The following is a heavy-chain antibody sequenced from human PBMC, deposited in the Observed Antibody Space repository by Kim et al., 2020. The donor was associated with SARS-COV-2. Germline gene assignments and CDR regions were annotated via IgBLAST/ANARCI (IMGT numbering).Heavy chain of an antibody. D-gene: IGHD6-19*01. CDR3: ARDFGAIAVADHLVDY. V-gene: IGHV3-33*01. CDR1: GFTFSSYG. Sequence: GGSLRLSCAASGFTFSSYGMHWVRQAPGKGLEWVAVIWYDGSNKYYADSVKVRFTISRDNSKNTLYLQMNSLRAEDTAVYYCARDFGAIAVADHLVDYWGQGTLVTVSS. J-gene: IGHJ4*02. CDR2: IWYDGSNK.